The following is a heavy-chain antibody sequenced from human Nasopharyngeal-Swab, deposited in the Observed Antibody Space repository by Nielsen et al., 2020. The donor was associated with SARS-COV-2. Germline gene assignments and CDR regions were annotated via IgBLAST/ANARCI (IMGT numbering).Heavy chain of an antibody. J-gene: IGHJ4*02. Sequence: LSLSCTVSGGSISSGGYYWSRIRQHPGKGLEWISYIYYSGSTYYNPSLKSRVTISVDTSKNQFSLKLSSVTAADTAVYYCAGCQISSSWYFDYWGQGTLVTVSS. D-gene: IGHD6-13*01. CDR2: IYYSGST. CDR3: AGCQISSSWYFDY. CDR1: GGSISSGGYY. V-gene: IGHV4-31*03.